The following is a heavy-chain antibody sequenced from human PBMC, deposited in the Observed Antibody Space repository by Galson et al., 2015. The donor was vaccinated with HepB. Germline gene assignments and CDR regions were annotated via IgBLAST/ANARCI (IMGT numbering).Heavy chain of an antibody. CDR1: GYSFTGYW. Sequence: QSGAEVKKPGESLRISCKASGYSFTGYWIGWVRQMPGKGLEWMGTIDPTDSSTNYSPSFQGRVTISADKSISTAYLQWNSLRASDTAIYYCATARFGSGSYWTFEIWGRGTLVTVSS. V-gene: IGHV5-10-1*01. D-gene: IGHD3-22*01. CDR2: IDPTDSST. CDR3: ATARFGSGSYWTFEI. J-gene: IGHJ3*02.